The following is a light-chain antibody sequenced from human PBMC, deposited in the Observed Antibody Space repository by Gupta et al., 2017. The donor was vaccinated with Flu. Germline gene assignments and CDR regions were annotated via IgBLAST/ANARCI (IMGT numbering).Light chain of an antibody. CDR1: QNINSW. CDR3: QQYNSYSMYT. V-gene: IGKV1-5*03. Sequence: DKVPITCRASQNINSWLAWYQQKPGKAPNLLIYKASNLESGVPSRFSGSGSGTEFTLTISSLQTDDFATYYCQQYNSYSMYTFGQGTKLEMK. CDR2: KAS. J-gene: IGKJ2*01.